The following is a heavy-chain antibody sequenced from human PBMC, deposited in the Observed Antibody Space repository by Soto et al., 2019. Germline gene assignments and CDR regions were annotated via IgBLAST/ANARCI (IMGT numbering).Heavy chain of an antibody. V-gene: IGHV3-23*01. D-gene: IGHD6-13*01. J-gene: IGHJ5*02. Sequence: PGGSLRLSCAASGFTFSSSAMSWVRQAPGKGLEWVSAISGSGGSTYYADSVKCRFTISRDNSKNTLYLQMNSLRAEDTAVYYCAKEEQQLPRGWFDPWGQGTLVTVSS. CDR3: AKEEQQLPRGWFDP. CDR1: GFTFSSSA. CDR2: ISGSGGST.